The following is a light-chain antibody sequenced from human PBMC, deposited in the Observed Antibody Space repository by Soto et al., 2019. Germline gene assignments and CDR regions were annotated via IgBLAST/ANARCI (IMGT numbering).Light chain of an antibody. Sequence: DIQMTQSPSTLSASVGDRVTITCRASQSISSWLAWYQQKPGKAPNLLIYKASSLESGVPSRFSGSGSGTEFTLTINNLQPDDFATYYCQQYNSYPTFGGGTKVEIK. J-gene: IGKJ4*01. CDR1: QSISSW. CDR3: QQYNSYPT. CDR2: KAS. V-gene: IGKV1-5*03.